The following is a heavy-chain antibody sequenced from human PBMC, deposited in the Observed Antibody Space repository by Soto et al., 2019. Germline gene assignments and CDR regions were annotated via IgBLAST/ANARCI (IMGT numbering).Heavy chain of an antibody. Sequence: QVQLVQSGAEVKKPGASVKVSCKASGYTFTSYGISWVRQAPGQGLEWMGLISTYNGNTKYAQKLQGRVTMTTDTSTSTADMELRSLRSDDTAVFDGAREMVRGVGSDYWGQGTLVTVSS. CDR3: AREMVRGVGSDY. J-gene: IGHJ4*02. CDR2: ISTYNGNT. CDR1: GYTFTSYG. V-gene: IGHV1-18*01. D-gene: IGHD3-10*01.